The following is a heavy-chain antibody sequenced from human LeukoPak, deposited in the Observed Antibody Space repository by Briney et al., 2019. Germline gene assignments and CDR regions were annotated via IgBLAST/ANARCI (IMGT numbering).Heavy chain of an antibody. D-gene: IGHD6-13*01. CDR1: GGSLNNYY. Sequence: SETLSLTCTLSGGSLNNYYWSWIRQPARKGLEWIGEIKHSGSTNYNPSLKSRVTISVDTSKNQFTRTLSSVTLADTAVYYCASQVNSRRIAAAGTLRTRSWFDPWGQGTLVTVSS. CDR2: IKHSGST. V-gene: IGHV4-34*01. J-gene: IGHJ5*02. CDR3: ASQVNSRRIAAAGTLRTRSWFDP.